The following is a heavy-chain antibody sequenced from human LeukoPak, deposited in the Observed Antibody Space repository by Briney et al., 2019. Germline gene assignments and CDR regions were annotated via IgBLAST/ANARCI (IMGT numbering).Heavy chain of an antibody. CDR1: GGSFIGYY. J-gene: IGHJ5*02. CDR3: ARGRTGGKPHTDYYYVRRGGWFDP. V-gene: IGHV4-34*01. Sequence: PSETLSLTCAVYGGSFIGYYWSWIRQPPRKGLEWIGEINHSGSTSYYPSLKSRVTISVDTSKNQFYLKLSSVTAADTAVYYCARGRTGGKPHTDYYYVRRGGWFDPWGQGTLVTVSS. D-gene: IGHD3-22*01. CDR2: INHSGST.